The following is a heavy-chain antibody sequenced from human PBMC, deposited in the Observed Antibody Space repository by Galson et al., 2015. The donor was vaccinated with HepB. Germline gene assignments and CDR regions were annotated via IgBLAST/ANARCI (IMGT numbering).Heavy chain of an antibody. V-gene: IGHV3-33*08. J-gene: IGHJ6*02. D-gene: IGHD1-26*01. CDR1: GFTFSSYG. Sequence: SLRLSCAASGFTFSSYGMHWVRQAPGKGLEWVAVIWYDGSNKYYADSVKGRFTISRDNSKNTLYLQMNSLRAEDTAVYYCARDPWSGSYYEVYYGMDVWGQGTTVTVSS. CDR2: IWYDGSNK. CDR3: ARDPWSGSYYEVYYGMDV.